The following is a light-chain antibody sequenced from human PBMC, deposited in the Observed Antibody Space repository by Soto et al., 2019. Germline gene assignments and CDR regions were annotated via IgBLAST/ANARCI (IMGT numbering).Light chain of an antibody. Sequence: DIVMTQSPDSLAVSPGERATINCKSSQSVLYSSNNKNYLAWYQQKPGQPPKLLIYWASTRESGVPDRFSGSGSGTDFTLTISSLQAEDVAVYYCQQYYSTSFFTFGPGTKVDIK. CDR1: QSVLYSSNNKNY. CDR3: QQYYSTSFFT. CDR2: WAS. V-gene: IGKV4-1*01. J-gene: IGKJ3*01.